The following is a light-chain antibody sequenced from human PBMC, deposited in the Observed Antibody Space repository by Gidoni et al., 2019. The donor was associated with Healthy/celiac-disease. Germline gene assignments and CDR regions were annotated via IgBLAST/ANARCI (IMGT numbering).Light chain of an antibody. CDR3: QQYYSTPLT. V-gene: IGKV4-1*01. Sequence: DIVMTQSPDSLAVSLGERATINCKSSQSVLYSSNNKNYLAWYQQKPGQPPKLLIYWASTRESGVPDRFRGSGSGTDFALTISSLQAEDVAVYYCQQYYSTPLTFXGXTKVEIK. J-gene: IGKJ4*01. CDR2: WAS. CDR1: QSVLYSSNNKNY.